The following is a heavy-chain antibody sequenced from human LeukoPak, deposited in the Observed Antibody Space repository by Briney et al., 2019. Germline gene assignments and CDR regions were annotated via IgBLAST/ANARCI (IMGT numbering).Heavy chain of an antibody. V-gene: IGHV4-59*01. J-gene: IGHJ4*02. CDR2: IYYSGST. Sequence: PSETLSLTCTVFGGSIRSYYWSWIRQPPGKGLEWIGYIYYSGSTNYNPSLKSRVTISVDTSKNQFSLKLSSVTAADTAVYYCARDRYGDYVADYWGQGTLVTVSS. CDR1: GGSIRSYY. CDR3: ARDRYGDYVADY. D-gene: IGHD4-17*01.